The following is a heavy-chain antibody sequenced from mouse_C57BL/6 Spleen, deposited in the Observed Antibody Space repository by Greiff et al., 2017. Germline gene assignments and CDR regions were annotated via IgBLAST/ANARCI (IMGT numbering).Heavy chain of an antibody. CDR3: ARRYYGSSLYWYFDV. CDR2: IDPANGNT. D-gene: IGHD1-1*01. V-gene: IGHV14-3*01. Sequence: VTLKESVAELVRPGASVKLSCTASGFNIKNTYMHWVKQRPEQGLEWIGRIDPANGNTKYAPKFQGKATINADTSSNTAYLQLSRLTSEDTAIYYCARRYYGSSLYWYFDVWGTGTTGTFSS. J-gene: IGHJ1*03. CDR1: GFNIKNTY.